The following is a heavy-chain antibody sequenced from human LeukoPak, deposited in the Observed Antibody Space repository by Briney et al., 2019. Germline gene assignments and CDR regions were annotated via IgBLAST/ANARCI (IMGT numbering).Heavy chain of an antibody. Sequence: GGSLRLSCAASGFTVSSNYMSWVRQAPGKGLEWVSLIRNDDTTKYADSVKGRFTISRDNSKNTMYLQMNSLRAEETAVYYCVRDARWGQGTLVTVSS. V-gene: IGHV3-53*01. J-gene: IGHJ4*02. CDR1: GFTVSSNY. CDR3: VRDAR. CDR2: IRNDDTT. D-gene: IGHD6-6*01.